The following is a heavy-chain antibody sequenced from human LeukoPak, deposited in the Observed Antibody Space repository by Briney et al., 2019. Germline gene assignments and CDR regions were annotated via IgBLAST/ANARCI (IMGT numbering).Heavy chain of an antibody. J-gene: IGHJ4*02. V-gene: IGHV1-46*01. CDR2: INPSGGST. CDR3: ARDRVSSGAQDY. D-gene: IGHD6-6*01. Sequence: ASVKVSCKASGYTFTSYYMHWVRQAPGQGLEWMGIINPSGGSTSYAQKFQGRVTMTRDTSISTAYMELSRLRSDDTAVYYCARDRVSSGAQDYWGQGTLVTVSS. CDR1: GYTFTSYY.